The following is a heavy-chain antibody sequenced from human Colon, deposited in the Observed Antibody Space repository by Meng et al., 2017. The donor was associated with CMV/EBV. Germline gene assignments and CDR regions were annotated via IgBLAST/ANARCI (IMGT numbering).Heavy chain of an antibody. CDR1: GYACSSYG. CDR2: ISTYNGNT. D-gene: IGHD5-12*01. J-gene: IGHJ4*02. V-gene: IGHV1-18*01. CDR3: ARAREVGYSAYDYYDF. Sequence: GYACSSYGISWVRQAPGQGLEWMGWISTYNGNTDYAQKFQGRVTMTTDTLTSTAYMELTSLKSDDTAVFYCARAREVGYSAYDYYDFWGQGTLVTVSS.